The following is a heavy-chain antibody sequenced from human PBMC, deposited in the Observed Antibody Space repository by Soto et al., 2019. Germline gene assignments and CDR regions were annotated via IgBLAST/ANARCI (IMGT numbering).Heavy chain of an antibody. CDR2: ISYDGSNK. D-gene: IGHD3-22*01. V-gene: IGHV3-30*18. Sequence: QVQLVESGGGVVQPGRSLRLSCAASGFTFSSYGMHWVRQAPGKGLEWVAVISYDGSNKYYADSVKGRFTISRDNYKNTLYLQMNSLRAEDTAVYCCAKTLNSDYYDSSGYYYWYFDPWSRGTLVAVSS. J-gene: IGHJ2*01. CDR3: AKTLNSDYYDSSGYYYWYFDP. CDR1: GFTFSSYG.